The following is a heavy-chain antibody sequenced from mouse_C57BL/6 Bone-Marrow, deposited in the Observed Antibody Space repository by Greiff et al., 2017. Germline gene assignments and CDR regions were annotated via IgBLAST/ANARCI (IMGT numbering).Heavy chain of an antibody. CDR2: ISYDGSN. D-gene: IGHD2-3*01. CDR3: ARGGWLFAY. V-gene: IGHV3-6*01. CDR1: GYSITSGYY. Sequence: DVQLQESGPGLVKPSQSLSLTCSVTGYSITSGYYWNWIRQFPGNKLEWMGYISYDGSNNYNPSLKNRISITRYTSKNQFFLKLNSVTTEDTATYYCARGGWLFAYWGQGTLVTVSA. J-gene: IGHJ3*01.